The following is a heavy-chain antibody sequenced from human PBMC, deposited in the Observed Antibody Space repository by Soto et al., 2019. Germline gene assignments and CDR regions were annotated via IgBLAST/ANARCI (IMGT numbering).Heavy chain of an antibody. D-gene: IGHD4-17*01. CDR3: ARFHDHGYRGAYFDY. J-gene: IGHJ4*02. Sequence: QLQLQESGPGLVKPSETLSLTCTVSGGSISTSNYYWGWIRQPPGKGLEWIGNIYYSGGTYYNLSLKGRVSISIDTCKHQVPPKLNSVACAGTGVYYCARFHDHGYRGAYFDYGGQGTLVTVSS. CDR1: GGSISTSNYY. V-gene: IGHV4-39*01. CDR2: IYYSGGT.